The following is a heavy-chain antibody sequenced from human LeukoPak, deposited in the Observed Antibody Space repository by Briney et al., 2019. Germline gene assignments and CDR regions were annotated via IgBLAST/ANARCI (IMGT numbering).Heavy chain of an antibody. D-gene: IGHD5-18*01. Sequence: SETLSLTCTVSGGSISSSSYYWGWIRQPPGTGLEWIGSIYYSGSTYYNPSLKSRVTISVDTSKNQFSLKLSSVTAADTAVYYCARETRGYSYGTGFRAPYWGQGTLVTVSS. CDR1: GGSISSSSYY. CDR2: IYYSGST. V-gene: IGHV4-39*07. J-gene: IGHJ4*02. CDR3: ARETRGYSYGTGFRAPY.